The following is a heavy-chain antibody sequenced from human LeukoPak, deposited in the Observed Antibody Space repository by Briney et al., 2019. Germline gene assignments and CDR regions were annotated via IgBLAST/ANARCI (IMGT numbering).Heavy chain of an antibody. D-gene: IGHD6-19*01. CDR1: GFTFNTYA. CDR3: AKGQQWPSFEDF. Sequence: GGFLRLSCAASGFTFNTYAMHWVRPAPGKGLEWVALISYDGKTTFYADSVKGRFTVSRDNSKNTLYLQMNSLRTEDTALYFCAKGQQWPSFEDFWGQGTLVTVSS. CDR2: ISYDGKTT. V-gene: IGHV3-30*18. J-gene: IGHJ4*02.